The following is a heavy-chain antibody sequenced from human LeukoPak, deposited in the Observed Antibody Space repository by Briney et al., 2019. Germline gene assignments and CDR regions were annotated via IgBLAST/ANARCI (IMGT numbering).Heavy chain of an antibody. D-gene: IGHD3-10*01. CDR3: ARSPYYGSGTPPEDFDY. Sequence: SETLSLTCTVSGGSISSYYWSWIRQPPGKGLEWIGYIYYSGSTNYNPSLKSRVTISVDTSKNQFSLNLSSVTAADTAVYYCARSPYYGSGTPPEDFDYWGQGTLVTVSS. CDR1: GGSISSYY. J-gene: IGHJ4*02. V-gene: IGHV4-59*01. CDR2: IYYSGST.